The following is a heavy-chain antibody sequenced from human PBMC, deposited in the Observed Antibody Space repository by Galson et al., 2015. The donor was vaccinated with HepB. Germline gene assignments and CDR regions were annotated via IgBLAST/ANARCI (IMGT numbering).Heavy chain of an antibody. D-gene: IGHD2-15*01. CDR3: ARSDCSGGSCYLDY. V-gene: IGHV1-69*06. Sequence: SVKVSSKASGGTFSSYAISWVRQAPGQGLEWMGGIIPIFGTANYAQKFQGRVTITADKSTSTAYMELSSLRSEDTAVYYCARSDCSGGSCYLDYWGQGTLVTVSS. J-gene: IGHJ4*02. CDR1: GGTFSSYA. CDR2: IIPIFGTA.